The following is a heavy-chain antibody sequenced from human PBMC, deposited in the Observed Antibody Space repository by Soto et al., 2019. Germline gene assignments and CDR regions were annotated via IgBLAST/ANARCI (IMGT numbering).Heavy chain of an antibody. Sequence: SETLSLTCPFSGGYLSSGVYYWSWIRQHPGKGLEWIGYIYYNGSTYYNPSLKSRVSISVDTSKNQFSLKVTSVIAADTAVYYCAREAVTTIFNYYYYYGMDVWGQGTTVTVSS. J-gene: IGHJ6*02. CDR2: IYYNGST. CDR3: AREAVTTIFNYYYYYGMDV. CDR1: GGYLSSGVYY. V-gene: IGHV4-31*03. D-gene: IGHD3-3*01.